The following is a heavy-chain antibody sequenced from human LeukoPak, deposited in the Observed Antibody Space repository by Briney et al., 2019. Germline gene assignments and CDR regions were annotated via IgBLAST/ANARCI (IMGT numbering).Heavy chain of an antibody. V-gene: IGHV4-30-4*01. D-gene: IGHD3-16*02. J-gene: IGHJ3*02. Sequence: TASETLSLTCTVSGGSISSGDYYWSWIRQPPGKGLEWIGYIYYSGSTYYNPSLKSRVTISVDRSKNQFSLKLSSVTAADTAVYYCARALLSIHDAFDIWGQGTMVTVSS. CDR1: GGSISSGDYY. CDR3: ARALLSIHDAFDI. CDR2: IYYSGST.